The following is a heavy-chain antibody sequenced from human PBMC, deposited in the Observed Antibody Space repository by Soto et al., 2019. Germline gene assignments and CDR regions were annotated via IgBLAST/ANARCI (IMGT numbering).Heavy chain of an antibody. CDR2: INSDGSST. CDR1: GFTFSSYW. CDR3: ARAGREWTIYYYYGMDV. D-gene: IGHD3-3*01. V-gene: IGHV3-74*01. J-gene: IGHJ6*02. Sequence: GGSLRLSCAASGFTFSSYWMHWVRQAPGKGLVWVSRINSDGSSTSYADSVKGRFTISRDNAKNTLYLQMNSLRAEDTAVYYCARAGREWTIYYYYGMDVWGQGTTVTVSS.